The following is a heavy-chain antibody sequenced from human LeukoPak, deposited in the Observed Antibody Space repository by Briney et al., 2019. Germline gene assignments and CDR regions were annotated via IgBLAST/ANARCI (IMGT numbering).Heavy chain of an antibody. V-gene: IGHV3-7*05. D-gene: IGHD4-17*01. CDR1: GFTFSSYW. CDR2: IRKDGSEI. Sequence: GGSLTLSCAASGFTFSSYWMTWVRQPPGKGLEWVANIRKDGSEIYYADSVKGRFTISRDNAKNSLYLQMSSLRAEDTAVYYCAKWVTTPHYGMDVWGQGTTVTVSS. J-gene: IGHJ6*02. CDR3: AKWVTTPHYGMDV.